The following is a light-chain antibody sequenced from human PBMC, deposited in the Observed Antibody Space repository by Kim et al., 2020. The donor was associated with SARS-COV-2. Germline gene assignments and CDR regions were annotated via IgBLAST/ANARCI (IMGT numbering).Light chain of an antibody. J-gene: IGKJ1*01. Sequence: IVMTQSPASLSVSPGERALLSCRASQSVGSNLAWYQQTPGQAPRLLIYGASTRATGIPPRFIGSGSGTDFTLTIRSLQSEDSAVYSCQQYDNWPQTFGQGTKVDIK. CDR3: QQYDNWPQT. CDR1: QSVGSN. CDR2: GAS. V-gene: IGKV3-15*01.